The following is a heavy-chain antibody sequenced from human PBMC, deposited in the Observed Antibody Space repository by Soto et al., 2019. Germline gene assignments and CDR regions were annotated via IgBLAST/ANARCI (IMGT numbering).Heavy chain of an antibody. D-gene: IGHD3-10*01. Sequence: GGSLRLSCVASGFSVSANYMTWMRQAPGKGLEWVSGFGGGAGRTFYADSVKGRCTISRDTSKDTLFLQLNSLTAEDTGVYYCAKSRSSFFYYGLDVWGQGTTVTVSS. V-gene: IGHV3-23*01. CDR2: FGGGAGRT. CDR1: GFSVSANY. J-gene: IGHJ6*02. CDR3: AKSRSSFFYYGLDV.